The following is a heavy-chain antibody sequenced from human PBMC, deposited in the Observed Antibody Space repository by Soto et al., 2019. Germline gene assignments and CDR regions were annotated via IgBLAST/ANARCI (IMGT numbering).Heavy chain of an antibody. Sequence: QVQLQESGPGLVKPSQTLSLTCTVSGGSINSGGYCWSWIRQHPGKGLDWIGCISYGGSTSYNPXLXTXXTISVDTSRNQSSLKRSAVTAADAAVYYSATAILVWC. J-gene: IGHJ6*02. D-gene: IGHD3-9*01. V-gene: IGHV4-31*01. CDR2: ISYGGST. CDR1: GGSINSGGYC. CDR3: ATAILV.